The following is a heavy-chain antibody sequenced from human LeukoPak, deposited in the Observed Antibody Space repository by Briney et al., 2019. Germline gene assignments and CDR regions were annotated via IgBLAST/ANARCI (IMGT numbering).Heavy chain of an antibody. Sequence: GGSLRLSCAASGFTFSSYSMNWVRQAPGKGLEWVSSISSSSSYIYYADSVKGRFTISRDNSKNTLYLQMNSLRAEDTAVYYCAKDRYYGSGSPIDYWGQGTLVTVSS. J-gene: IGHJ4*02. CDR2: ISSSSSYI. CDR3: AKDRYYGSGSPIDY. V-gene: IGHV3-21*01. CDR1: GFTFSSYS. D-gene: IGHD3-10*01.